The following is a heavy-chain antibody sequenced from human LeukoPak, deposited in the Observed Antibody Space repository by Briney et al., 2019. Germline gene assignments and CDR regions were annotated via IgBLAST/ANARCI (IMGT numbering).Heavy chain of an antibody. J-gene: IGHJ4*02. CDR3: ARDREAVAGLDY. Sequence: QPSETLSLTCAVYGGSFSGYYWSWIRQPPGKGLEWIGEINHSGSTNYNPSLKSRVTISVDKSKNQFSLKLSSVTAADTAVYYCARDREAVAGLDYWGQGTLVTVSS. CDR2: INHSGST. CDR1: GGSFSGYY. V-gene: IGHV4-34*01. D-gene: IGHD6-19*01.